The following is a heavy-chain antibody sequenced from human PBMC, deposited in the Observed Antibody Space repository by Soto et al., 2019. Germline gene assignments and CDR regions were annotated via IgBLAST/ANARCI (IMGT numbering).Heavy chain of an antibody. CDR2: ISGSGDSS. J-gene: IGHJ6*02. Sequence: EVQLLESGGGLVQPGGSLRLSCAASGVTFSSHTMSWVRQAPGKGLEWVSGISGSGDSSYYADSVKGRFSISRDNSKNTLYLQMNSLRAEDTAVYYCAKSDCGTMGCRLMDVWGQGTTVSVSS. V-gene: IGHV3-23*01. D-gene: IGHD2-21*01. CDR3: AKSDCGTMGCRLMDV. CDR1: GVTFSSHT.